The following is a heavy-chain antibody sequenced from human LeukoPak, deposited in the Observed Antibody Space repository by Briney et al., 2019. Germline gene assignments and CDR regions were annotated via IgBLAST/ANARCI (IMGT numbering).Heavy chain of an antibody. CDR3: ARDRDPIAAADY. Sequence: ASVKVSCKASGGTFSSYAISWVRQAPGQGLEWMGWISAYNGNTNYAQKLQGRVTMTTDTSTSTAYMELRSLRSDDTAVYYCARDRDPIAAADYWGQGTLVTVSS. CDR2: ISAYNGNT. J-gene: IGHJ4*02. CDR1: GGTFSSYA. D-gene: IGHD6-13*01. V-gene: IGHV1-18*01.